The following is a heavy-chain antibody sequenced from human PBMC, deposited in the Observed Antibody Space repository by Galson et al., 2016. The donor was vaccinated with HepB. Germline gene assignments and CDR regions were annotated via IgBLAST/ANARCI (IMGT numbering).Heavy chain of an antibody. V-gene: IGHV3-11*01. CDR2: IGSTGSTI. J-gene: IGHJ4*02. Sequence: SLRLSCAASGFPFSDYYMSWIRQAPGKGLEWVSYIGSTGSTIYYADSVKGRFTISRDNAKSSLYLQMNSLRVEDTAVYYCVGGGGYSLGAYFDYWGQGTLVTVSS. CDR3: VGGGGYSLGAYFDY. D-gene: IGHD5-18*01. CDR1: GFPFSDYY.